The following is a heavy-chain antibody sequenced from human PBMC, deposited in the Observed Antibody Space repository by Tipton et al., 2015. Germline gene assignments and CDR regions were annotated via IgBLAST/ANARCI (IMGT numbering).Heavy chain of an antibody. Sequence: GLVKPSETLSLTCTVSGGPVSSNSYSWSWIRQPPGRRLEWIGYIHYSGSTNYNPSLKSRVTMSVDTSKNQISLKLNSVTAADTAVYYCVAVAASSYYLGMDVWGQGTTVPVSS. CDR1: GGPVSSNSYS. J-gene: IGHJ6*02. V-gene: IGHV4-61*01. CDR2: IHYSGST. D-gene: IGHD6-19*01. CDR3: VAVAASSYYLGMDV.